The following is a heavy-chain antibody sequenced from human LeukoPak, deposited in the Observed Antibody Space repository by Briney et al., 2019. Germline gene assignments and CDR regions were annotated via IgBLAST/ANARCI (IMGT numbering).Heavy chain of an antibody. J-gene: IGHJ6*02. CDR3: ATAPILRGEGGEHYKYGMDV. CDR1: VGSINSGNW. Sequence: SETLSLTCAVSVGSINSGNWWSWVRQSPGKGLEWIGEIYHNGTPNYNPSLKSRVTISADTFKNHFSLKMTSVTAADTAVYYCATAPILRGEGGEHYKYGMDVWGQGTTVIVSS. D-gene: IGHD2-2*02. CDR2: IYHNGTP. V-gene: IGHV4-4*02.